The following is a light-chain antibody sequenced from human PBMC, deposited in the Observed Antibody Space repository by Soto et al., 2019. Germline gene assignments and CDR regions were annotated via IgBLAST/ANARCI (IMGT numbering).Light chain of an antibody. Sequence: QSALTQPASVSGSPGQSITISCTGTSTDVGGYNFVSWYQQYPGKAPKLMIYEVSSRPSGVSHRFSGSKSGNTASMTISGLQAEDEGDYYCSSYRSDSTLVFGGGTKLTVL. CDR1: STDVGGYNF. CDR2: EVS. J-gene: IGLJ3*02. CDR3: SSYRSDSTLV. V-gene: IGLV2-14*01.